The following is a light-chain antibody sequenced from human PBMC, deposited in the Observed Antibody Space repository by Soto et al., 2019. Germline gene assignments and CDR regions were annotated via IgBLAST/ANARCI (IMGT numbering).Light chain of an antibody. CDR3: QQYGSSPRT. V-gene: IGKV3-20*01. CDR1: QSVSSSY. CDR2: GAS. J-gene: IGKJ1*01. Sequence: EIVLTQSPGTLSLSPGERVTLSCRASQSVSSSYLAWYQQKPGQAHRLLIYGASSRATGIPDRFSDSGSGTDFTLTISRLEPEDFAVYYCQQYGSSPRTFGQGTQGEIK.